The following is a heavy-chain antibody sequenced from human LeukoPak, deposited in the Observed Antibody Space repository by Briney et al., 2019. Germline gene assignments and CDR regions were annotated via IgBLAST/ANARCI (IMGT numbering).Heavy chain of an antibody. CDR1: GFTFSSYS. V-gene: IGHV3-21*01. D-gene: IGHD6-6*01. J-gene: IGHJ4*02. CDR3: ASDPPGSSPPLDY. Sequence: GGSLRLSCAASGFTFSSYSMNWVRQAPGKGLEWGSSISSSSSYIYYADSVKGRFTISRDNDKNSLYLQMNSLRAEDTAVYYCASDPPGSSPPLDYWGQGTLVTVSS. CDR2: ISSSSSYI.